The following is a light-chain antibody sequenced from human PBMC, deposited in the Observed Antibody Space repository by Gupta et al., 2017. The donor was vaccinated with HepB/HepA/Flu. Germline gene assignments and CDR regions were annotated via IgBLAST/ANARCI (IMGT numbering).Light chain of an antibody. CDR1: QSISTW. V-gene: IGKV1-5*03. CDR2: RAS. J-gene: IGKJ2*04. CDR3: QQYNSYSGMCS. Sequence: DIQLTQSPSTLSASVGDRVTITCRASQSISTWLAWYQQKPWKAPNLLIYRASTLESGVPSRFSGSGSGTEFTLTISSLQPDDFATYYCQQYNSYSGMCSFGQGTKLEMK.